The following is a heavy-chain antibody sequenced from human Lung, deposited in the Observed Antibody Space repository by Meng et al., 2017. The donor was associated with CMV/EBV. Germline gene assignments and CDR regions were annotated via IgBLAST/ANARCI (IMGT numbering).Heavy chain of an antibody. J-gene: IGHJ1*01. D-gene: IGHD3-10*01. Sequence: VHTRPAGPALARPPAPLSLTGAVHGDTITNHNWWAWVRQPPGKGLEWIGEIPHRGSSAYNPSLKSRVSMSIDKSKNQFSLKLTSVTAADTAVYHCLRRSGGSVWGQGTLVTVSS. CDR1: GDTITNHNW. CDR3: LRRSGGSV. CDR2: IPHRGSS. V-gene: IGHV4-4*03.